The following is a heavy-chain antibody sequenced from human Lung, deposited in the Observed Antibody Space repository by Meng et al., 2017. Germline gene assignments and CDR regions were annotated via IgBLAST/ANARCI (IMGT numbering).Heavy chain of an antibody. CDR1: GGCFSGYY. CDR2: INHSGST. Sequence: QVQLQEVGAGLLKPSETLSLTCAVDGGCFSGYYWSWIRQPPGKGLEWIGEINHSGSTNYNPSLKSRVTISVDTSKNQFSLKLSSVTAADTAVYYCARPKQANWYFDLWGRGTLVTVSS. D-gene: IGHD1/OR15-1a*01. V-gene: IGHV4-34*01. CDR3: ARPKQANWYFDL. J-gene: IGHJ2*01.